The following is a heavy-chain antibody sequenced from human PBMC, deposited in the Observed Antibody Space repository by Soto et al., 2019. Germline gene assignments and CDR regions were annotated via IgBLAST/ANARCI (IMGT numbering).Heavy chain of an antibody. J-gene: IGHJ4*02. V-gene: IGHV4-61*01. CDR2: IFYTGST. CDR3: ARLSFYDFWMGDSLRDY. CDR1: GGSVSGGSYY. Sequence: QVQLQESGPGLVKPSETLSLTCTVSGGSVSGGSYYWTWIRQPPGKGLEWIGYIFYTGSTNYKPSLKSRVSVSVDTARNQISLKLRAVTAADTAVYYCARLSFYDFWMGDSLRDYWGQGTLVTVSS. D-gene: IGHD3-3*01.